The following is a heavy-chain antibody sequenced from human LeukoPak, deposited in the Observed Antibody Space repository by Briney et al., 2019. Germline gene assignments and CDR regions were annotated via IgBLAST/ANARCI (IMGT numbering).Heavy chain of an antibody. D-gene: IGHD2-15*01. CDR3: ARDRTRTAAPSLLH. V-gene: IGHV3-48*02. CDR2: ISSSGTTV. Sequence: QPGGSLELSRAASGLTSSSTARDWVRQAPGKGLEWVSYISSSGTTVYYADSVRGRFTISRDNAKNSLYLQMNSLRDEDTAVYYCARDRTRTAAPSLLHWRRGTLVTVSS. CDR1: GLTSSSTA. J-gene: IGHJ4*02.